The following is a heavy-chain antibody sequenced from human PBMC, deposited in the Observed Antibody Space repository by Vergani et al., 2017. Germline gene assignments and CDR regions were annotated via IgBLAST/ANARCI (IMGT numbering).Heavy chain of an antibody. CDR1: GGSISSYY. J-gene: IGHJ6*02. Sequence: QVQLQESGPGLVKPSETLSLTCTVSGGSISSYYWSWIRQPPGKGLEWIGYIYYSGSTNYNPSLKSRVTISVDTSKNQFSLKLSSVTAADTAVYYCARADPGYCSGGSCYGIYYYYYGMDVWGQGTTVTVSS. CDR3: ARADPGYCSGGSCYGIYYYYYGMDV. CDR2: IYYSGST. D-gene: IGHD2-15*01. V-gene: IGHV4-59*12.